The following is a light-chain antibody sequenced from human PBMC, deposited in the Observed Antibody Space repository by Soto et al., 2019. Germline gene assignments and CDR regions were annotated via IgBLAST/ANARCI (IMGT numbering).Light chain of an antibody. Sequence: DIQMTQSPSTLSASVGDRVTITCRASQSISTWLAWYQQKPGKAPKLLIYDASSLESWVPSRFSGSGSGTEYTLTIIILQPEDFASYYCQQYNSYSTFGQGTKVEIK. CDR1: QSISTW. V-gene: IGKV1-5*01. CDR2: DAS. CDR3: QQYNSYST. J-gene: IGKJ1*01.